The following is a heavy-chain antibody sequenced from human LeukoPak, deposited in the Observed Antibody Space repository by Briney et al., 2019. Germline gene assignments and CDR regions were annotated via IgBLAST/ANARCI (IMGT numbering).Heavy chain of an antibody. V-gene: IGHV4-4*02. Sequence: MSSETLSLTCAVSGGYISSFNWWSWVRQPPGKGLEWIGEIYHSGSTNYNPSLKSRVTISVDKSNNQFSLKLSSVTAADTAVYYCARMVYDTSGYYPSFDYWGQGTLVTVSS. D-gene: IGHD3-22*01. J-gene: IGHJ4*02. CDR1: GGYISSFNW. CDR2: IYHSGST. CDR3: ARMVYDTSGYYPSFDY.